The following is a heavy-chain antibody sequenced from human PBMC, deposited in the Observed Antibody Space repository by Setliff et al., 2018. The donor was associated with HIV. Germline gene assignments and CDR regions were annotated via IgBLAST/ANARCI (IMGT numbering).Heavy chain of an antibody. D-gene: IGHD5-18*01. Sequence: KTSETLSLTCTVSGGSISSYYWSWIRQPPGKGLECMGYIYSSGSTNYNPSLQSRVTISVDTSKNQFSLKLSSVTAADTALYYCARATATKPFDIWGQGTVVTVSS. V-gene: IGHV4-4*09. CDR1: GGSISSYY. CDR2: IYSSGST. J-gene: IGHJ3*02. CDR3: ARATATKPFDI.